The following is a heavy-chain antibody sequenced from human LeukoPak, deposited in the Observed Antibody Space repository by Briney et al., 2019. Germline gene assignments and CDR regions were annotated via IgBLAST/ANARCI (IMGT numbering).Heavy chain of an antibody. CDR1: GGSFSSYY. D-gene: IGHD6-19*01. Sequence: LETLSLTCAVYGGSFSSYYWSWIRQPPGKGLEWIGYIYYSGSTNYNPSLKSRVTISVDTSKNQFSLKLSSVTAADTAVYYCATTHSSGLYFDLWGRGTLVTVSS. J-gene: IGHJ2*01. V-gene: IGHV4-59*01. CDR2: IYYSGST. CDR3: ATTHSSGLYFDL.